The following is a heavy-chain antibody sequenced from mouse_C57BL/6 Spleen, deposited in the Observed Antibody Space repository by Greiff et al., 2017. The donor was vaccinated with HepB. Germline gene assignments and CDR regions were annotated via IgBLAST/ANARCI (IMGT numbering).Heavy chain of an antibody. D-gene: IGHD1-1*01. Sequence: EVKLVESGGGLVKPGGSLKLSCAASGFTFSSYTMSWVRQTPEKRLEWVATISGGGGNTYYPDSVKGRFTISRDNAKNTLYLQMSSLRSEDTALYYCARQGYYGQGFAYWGQGTLVTVSA. CDR2: ISGGGGNT. CDR1: GFTFSSYT. J-gene: IGHJ3*01. CDR3: ARQGYYGQGFAY. V-gene: IGHV5-9*01.